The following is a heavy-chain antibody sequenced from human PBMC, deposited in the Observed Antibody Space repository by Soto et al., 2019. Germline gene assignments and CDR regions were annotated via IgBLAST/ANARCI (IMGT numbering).Heavy chain of an antibody. Sequence: SETLSLTCSVSGGSISTSRSYWAWIRQPPGKGLEWLANIFHSGSTFYNPSLASRVSVSVDTSKNEFSLKLRSVTAADTAVYYCARQPTTGDTDLWFDPWGRGTLVTRLL. CDR3: ARQPTTGDTDLWFDP. CDR2: IFHSGST. CDR1: GGSISTSRSY. J-gene: IGHJ5*02. V-gene: IGHV4-39*01. D-gene: IGHD2-21*01.